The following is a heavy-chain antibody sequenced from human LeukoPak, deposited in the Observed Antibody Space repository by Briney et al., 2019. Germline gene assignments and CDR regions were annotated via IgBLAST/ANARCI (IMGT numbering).Heavy chain of an antibody. J-gene: IGHJ5*02. Sequence: SETLSLTCTVSGGPISDSNYYWGWIRQPPGRGLEWIGNIYYSGSAYYSPSLKSRVTVSVDTSKNQFSLKLNSVTAADTAVYYCARQSTIAAARIDPWGQGTLVTVSS. CDR2: IYYSGSA. V-gene: IGHV4-39*01. CDR1: GGPISDSNYY. CDR3: ARQSTIAAARIDP. D-gene: IGHD6-25*01.